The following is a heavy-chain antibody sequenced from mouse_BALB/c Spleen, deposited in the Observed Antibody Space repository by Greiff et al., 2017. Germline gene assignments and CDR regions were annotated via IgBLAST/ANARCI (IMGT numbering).Heavy chain of an antibody. CDR2: ISSGGSYT. CDR1: GFTFSSYA. J-gene: IGHJ1*01. V-gene: IGHV5-9-1*01. CDR3: AREGGTARATRYFDV. Sequence: EVMLVESGGGLVKPGGSLKLSCAASGFTFSSYAMSWVRQTPEKRLEWVATISSGGSYTYYPDSVKGRFTISRDNAKNTLYLQMSSLRSEDTAMYYCAREGGTARATRYFDVWGAGTTVTVSS. D-gene: IGHD3-2*01.